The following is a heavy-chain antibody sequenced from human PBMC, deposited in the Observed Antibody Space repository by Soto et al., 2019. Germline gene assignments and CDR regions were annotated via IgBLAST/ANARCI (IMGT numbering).Heavy chain of an antibody. D-gene: IGHD5-18*01. CDR2: ISGSSTTI. CDR1: GFTFSTDS. Sequence: EVQLVESGGGFVQPGGSLRLSCAASGFTFSTDSMHWVRQAPGKGLEWVSYISGSSTTIYYADSVKGRFTISRDNAKSSLYLQRDSLRAENTVVYYWARGAYSYGPTIDSGGEGPLVTVS. J-gene: IGHJ4*02. CDR3: ARGAYSYGPTIDS. V-gene: IGHV3-48*01.